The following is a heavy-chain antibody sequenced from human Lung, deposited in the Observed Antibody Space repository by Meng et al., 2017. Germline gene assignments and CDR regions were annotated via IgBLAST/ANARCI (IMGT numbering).Heavy chain of an antibody. CDR1: GFTLSSYS. CDR2: ISSSSA. Sequence: EVQLVESGGGLVKPGGSRRRSCAASGFTLSSYSMNWVRQAPGKGLEWVSSISSSSAYADSVKGRFTISRDNAKNSLYLQMNSLRAEDTAVYYCARGRVVVAATPSDYWGQGTLVTVSS. V-gene: IGHV3-21*01. CDR3: ARGRVVVAATPSDY. J-gene: IGHJ4*02. D-gene: IGHD2-15*01.